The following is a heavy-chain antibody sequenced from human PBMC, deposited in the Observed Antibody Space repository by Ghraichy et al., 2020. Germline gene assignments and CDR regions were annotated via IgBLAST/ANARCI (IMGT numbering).Heavy chain of an antibody. CDR3: AKERESGIAGLMDV. CDR2: ISGNADSI. CDR1: GFTFDEYD. J-gene: IGHJ6*02. D-gene: IGHD6-13*01. Sequence: GGSLRLSCTASGFTFDEYDMYWVRQAPGKGLDWVSGISGNADSIGYADSVKGRFTISRDNAKNSLYLQMNSLRPEDTALYYCAKERESGIAGLMDVWGQGTPVTVSS. V-gene: IGHV3-9*01.